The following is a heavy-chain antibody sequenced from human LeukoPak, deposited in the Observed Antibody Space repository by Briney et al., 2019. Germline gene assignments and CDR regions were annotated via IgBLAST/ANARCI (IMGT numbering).Heavy chain of an antibody. CDR1: GFTFSTYG. D-gene: IGHD3-10*01. CDR2: ISYDGSDE. V-gene: IGHV3-30*18. Sequence: PGGSLRLSCAASGFTFSTYGMHWVRQAPGKGLRWVAVISYDGSDEYYADSVKGRFTISRDNSKNTLYLQMNSLSADDTALYYCAKGSGSTGDHRWDFWGQGTLVTVSS. J-gene: IGHJ4*02. CDR3: AKGSGSTGDHRWDF.